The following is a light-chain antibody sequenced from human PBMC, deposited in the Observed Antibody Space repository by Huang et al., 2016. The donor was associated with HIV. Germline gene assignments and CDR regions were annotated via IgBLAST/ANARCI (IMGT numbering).Light chain of an antibody. CDR3: QQYNNWPRT. J-gene: IGKJ1*01. V-gene: IGKV3-15*01. CDR1: QSVSSN. Sequence: EIVMTQSPATLSVSPGERATLSCRASQSVSSNLAWYQQKPGQAPRCLIYAASTRATGIPARFSGSGSGTEFTLTISSLQSEDFAVYYCQQYNNWPRTFGQGTKVEIK. CDR2: AAS.